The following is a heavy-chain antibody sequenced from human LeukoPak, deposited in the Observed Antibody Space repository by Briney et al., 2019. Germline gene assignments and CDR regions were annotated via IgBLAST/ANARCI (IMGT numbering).Heavy chain of an antibody. CDR1: GFTFSGYW. J-gene: IGHJ3*02. CDR2: IKQDGSEK. Sequence: PGGSLRLSCAASGFTFSGYWMSWVRQAPGRGLEWVANIKQDGSEKYYVDSVKGRFTISRDNAKNSLYLQMNSLRAEDTAVYHCAREQDNGNYPDAVGIWGPGTMVTVSS. V-gene: IGHV3-7*01. D-gene: IGHD1-7*01. CDR3: AREQDNGNYPDAVGI.